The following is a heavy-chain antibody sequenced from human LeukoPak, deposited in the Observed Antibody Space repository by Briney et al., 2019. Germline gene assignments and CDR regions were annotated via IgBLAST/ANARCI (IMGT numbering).Heavy chain of an antibody. CDR1: GFTLSSCA. V-gene: IGHV3-30*18. CDR3: AKTGDCASTSCYKPFDY. CDR2: ISYDGGDK. Sequence: PGRSLRLSCAASGFTLSSCATHWVRQAPGKGLEWVAVISYDGGDKYYADSVKGRFTISRDNSKNTLYLQMNSLRAEDAAVYYCAKTGDCASTSCYKPFDYWGQGTLVTVSS. D-gene: IGHD2-2*02. J-gene: IGHJ4*02.